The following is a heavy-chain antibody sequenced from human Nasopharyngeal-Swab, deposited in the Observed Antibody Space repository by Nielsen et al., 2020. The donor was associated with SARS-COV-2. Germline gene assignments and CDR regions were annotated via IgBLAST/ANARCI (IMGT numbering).Heavy chain of an antibody. CDR2: IWYDGSNK. Sequence: GESLKISCAASGFTFGTYSMNWVRQAPGKGLEWVAAIWYDGSNKYYADSVKGRFTISRDNSKNTLYLQMNSLRAEDTAVYYCARDGQQQLGDWYYYVDVWGNGTTVTVSS. CDR3: ARDGQQQLGDWYYYVDV. V-gene: IGHV3-33*08. D-gene: IGHD6-13*01. J-gene: IGHJ6*03. CDR1: GFTFGTYS.